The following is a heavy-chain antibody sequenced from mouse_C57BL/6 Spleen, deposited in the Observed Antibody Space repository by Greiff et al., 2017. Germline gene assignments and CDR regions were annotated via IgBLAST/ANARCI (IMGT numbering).Heavy chain of an antibody. CDR2: ISSGGDYI. CDR1: GFTFSSYA. CDR3: TRIQDSSGYPAWFAY. V-gene: IGHV5-9-1*02. J-gene: IGHJ3*01. D-gene: IGHD3-2*02. Sequence: EVMLVESGEGLVKPGGSLKLSCAASGFTFSSYAMSWVRQTPEKRLEWVAYISSGGDYIYYADTVKGRFTISRDNARNTLYLQMSSLKSEDTAMYYCTRIQDSSGYPAWFAYWGQGTLVTVSA.